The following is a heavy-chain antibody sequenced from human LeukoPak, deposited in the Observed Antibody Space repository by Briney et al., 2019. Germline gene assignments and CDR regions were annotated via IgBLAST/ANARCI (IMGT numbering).Heavy chain of an antibody. CDR2: INPNSGGT. J-gene: IGHJ4*02. CDR1: GYTFTGYY. V-gene: IGHV1-2*02. CDR3: ARVPVLLWFGELLDY. D-gene: IGHD3-10*01. Sequence: ASVKVSCKASGYTFTGYYMHWVRQAPGQGLEWMGWINPNSGGTNYAQKFQGRVTMTRDTPISTAYMELSRLRSDDTAVYYCARVPVLLWFGELLDYWGQGTLVTVSS.